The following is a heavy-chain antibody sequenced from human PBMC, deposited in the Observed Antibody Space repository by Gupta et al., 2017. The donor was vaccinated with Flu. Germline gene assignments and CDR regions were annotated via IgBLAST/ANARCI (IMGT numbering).Heavy chain of an antibody. D-gene: IGHD2-2*01. CDR2: ISGSGGST. CDR1: GFTFSSYA. V-gene: IGHV3-23*01. Sequence: EVQLLESGGGLVQPGGSLRLSCAASGFTFSSYAMSWVRQAPGKGLEWVSAISGSGGSTYYADSVKGRFTISRDNSKNTLYLQMNSLRAEDTAVYYCAKDLAGDCSSTSCYHDYWGQGTLVTVSS. CDR3: AKDLAGDCSSTSCYHDY. J-gene: IGHJ4*02.